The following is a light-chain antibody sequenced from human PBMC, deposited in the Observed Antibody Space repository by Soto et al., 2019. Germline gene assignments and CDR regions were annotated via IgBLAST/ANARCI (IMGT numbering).Light chain of an antibody. V-gene: IGLV2-14*01. CDR3: SSYTSSSTLYV. CDR1: SSDVGGYHY. Sequence: QSALTQPASVSASPGQSIPISCTGTSSDVGGYHYVSWYQQHPGKAPKVMIYEVSHRPSGFSNRFSGSKSGNTASLTISGLQAEYEADYYCSSYTSSSTLYVFGTGTKLTVL. CDR2: EVS. J-gene: IGLJ1*01.